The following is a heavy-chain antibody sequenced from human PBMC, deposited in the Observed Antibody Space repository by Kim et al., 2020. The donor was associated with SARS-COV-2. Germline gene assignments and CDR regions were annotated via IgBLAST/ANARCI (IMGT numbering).Heavy chain of an antibody. Sequence: GGSLRLSCAASGFTFSSYGMHWVRQAPGKGLEWVAVIWYDGSNKYYADSVKGRFTISRDNSKNTLYLQMNSLRAEDTAVYYCARDNGDSSGYLDYWGQGTLVTVSS. J-gene: IGHJ4*02. CDR1: GFTFSSYG. D-gene: IGHD3-22*01. CDR2: IWYDGSNK. CDR3: ARDNGDSSGYLDY. V-gene: IGHV3-33*01.